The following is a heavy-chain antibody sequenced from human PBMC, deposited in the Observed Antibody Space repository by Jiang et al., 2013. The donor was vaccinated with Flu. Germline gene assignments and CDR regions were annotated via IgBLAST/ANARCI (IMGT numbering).Heavy chain of an antibody. CDR2: FGTA. CDR3: ARDGGNYDFWSGSPSYYFDY. J-gene: IGHJ4*02. D-gene: IGHD3-3*01. Sequence: FGTANYAQKFQGRVTITADESTSTAYMELSSLRSEDTAVYYCARDGGNYDFWSGSPSYYFDYWGQGTLVTVSS. V-gene: IGHV1-69*01.